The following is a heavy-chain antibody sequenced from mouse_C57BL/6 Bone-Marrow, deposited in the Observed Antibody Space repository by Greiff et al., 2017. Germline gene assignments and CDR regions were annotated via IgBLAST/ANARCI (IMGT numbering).Heavy chain of an antibody. CDR1: GYTFTSYD. V-gene: IGHV1-85*01. CDR2: IYPRDGST. D-gene: IGHD1-1*01. J-gene: IGHJ1*03. Sequence: QVQLQQSGPELVKPGASVKLSCKASGYTFTSYDINWVKQRPGQGLEWIGWIYPRDGSTKYNEKFKGKATLTVDTSSSTAYMELHSLTSEDYAVYFGARDYGSSYWYFDVWGTGTTVTVSS. CDR3: ARDYGSSYWYFDV.